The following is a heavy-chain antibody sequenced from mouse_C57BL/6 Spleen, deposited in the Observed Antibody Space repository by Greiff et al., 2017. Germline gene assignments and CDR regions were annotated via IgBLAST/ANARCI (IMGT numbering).Heavy chain of an antibody. CDR1: GFNIKDDY. D-gene: IGHD2-4*01. CDR2: IDPENGDT. V-gene: IGHV14-4*01. Sequence: EVQLQQSGAELVRPGASVKLSCTASGFNIKDDYMHWVKQRPEQGLEWIGWIDPENGDTEYAPQFQGKATITADTSSNTAYLQLSSLTSEDTAVYYCATRDYDRGYWYFDVWGTGTTVTVSS. J-gene: IGHJ1*03. CDR3: ATRDYDRGYWYFDV.